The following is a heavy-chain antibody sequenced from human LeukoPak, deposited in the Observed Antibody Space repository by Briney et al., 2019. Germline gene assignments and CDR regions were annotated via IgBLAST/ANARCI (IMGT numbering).Heavy chain of an antibody. V-gene: IGHV3-74*01. J-gene: IGHJ4*02. CDR2: IDSDGGDT. CDR3: ARHSSWYRY. CDR1: GYTFSSCW. Sequence: AGSLRLSCAASGYTFSSCWMHWLRQAPGKGLVGVSRIDSDGGDTSYADSLKGRFPISRDNAKNTSSLQLNCLRAGDPAEDYCARHSSWYRYWGQGTLVTVST. D-gene: IGHD3-22*01.